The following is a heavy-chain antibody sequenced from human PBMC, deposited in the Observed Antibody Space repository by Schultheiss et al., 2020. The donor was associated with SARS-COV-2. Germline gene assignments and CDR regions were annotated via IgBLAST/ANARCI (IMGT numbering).Heavy chain of an antibody. CDR3: ARDAVVVGSFSFYYYYGMDV. J-gene: IGHJ6*02. CDR1: GGSISSYY. D-gene: IGHD3-22*01. Sequence: SQTLSLTCTVSGGSISSYYWSWIRQPPGKGLEWIGEINYSGSTNYNPSLESRVAISVDTSKYQFSLKLTSVTAADTAVYYCARDAVVVGSFSFYYYYGMDVWGQGTTVTVSS. CDR2: INYSGST. V-gene: IGHV4-34*01.